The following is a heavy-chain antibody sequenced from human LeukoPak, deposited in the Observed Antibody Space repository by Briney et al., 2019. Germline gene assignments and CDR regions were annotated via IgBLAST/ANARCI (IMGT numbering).Heavy chain of an antibody. CDR2: IYTSGST. CDR3: ARGGGISPAAISSWFDP. Sequence: SETLSLTCTVSGGSISSYYWSWIRQPPGKGLEWIGRIYTSGSTNYNPSLKSRVTMSVDTSKNQFSLKLSSVTAADTAVYYCARGGGISPAAISSWFDPWGQGTLVTVSS. D-gene: IGHD2-2*01. V-gene: IGHV4-4*07. J-gene: IGHJ5*02. CDR1: GGSISSYY.